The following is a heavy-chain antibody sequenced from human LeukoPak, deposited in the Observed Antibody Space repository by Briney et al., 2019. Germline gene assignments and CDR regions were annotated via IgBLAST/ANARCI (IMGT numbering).Heavy chain of an antibody. CDR3: ARVALHSGSGNPSSYGMDV. Sequence: PGGSLRLSCTVSGFTFSDHYVRWIRQAPGKGLVWVSTISHDGTYTSYPDSVKGRFTISRDNAKNSLYLQMNILRAEDTAVYYCARVALHSGSGNPSSYGMDVWGKGTTVIVSA. J-gene: IGHJ6*04. CDR1: GFTFSDHY. D-gene: IGHD3-10*01. CDR2: ISHDGTYT. V-gene: IGHV3-11*06.